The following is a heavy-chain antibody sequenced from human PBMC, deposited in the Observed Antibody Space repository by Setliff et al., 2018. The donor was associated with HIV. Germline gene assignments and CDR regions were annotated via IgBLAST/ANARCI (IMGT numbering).Heavy chain of an antibody. Sequence: PSETLSLTCTVSGGSISSGGYYWSWIRQHPGKGLEWIGYIHYSGSTYFNPSLKSRVTISLDMSKNQFSLKVSSMTAADTAVYYCARNSKNWNYPVEYYDYYMDVWGTGTTVTVSS. D-gene: IGHD1-7*01. J-gene: IGHJ6*03. CDR2: IHYSGST. CDR1: GGSISSGGYY. V-gene: IGHV4-31*03. CDR3: ARNSKNWNYPVEYYDYYMDV.